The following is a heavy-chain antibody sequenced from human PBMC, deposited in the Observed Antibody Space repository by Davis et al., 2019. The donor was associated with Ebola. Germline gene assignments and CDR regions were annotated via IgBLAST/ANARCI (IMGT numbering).Heavy chain of an antibody. CDR3: ARGRVVVPAAPGYYYYYYMDV. CDR1: RGTFSSYA. Sequence: SSVTVSCKASRGTFSSYAISWVRQAPGQGLEWMGGIIPIFGTANYAQKFQGRVTITADESTSTAYMELSSLRSEDTAVYYCARGRVVVPAAPGYYYYYYMDVWGKGTTVTVSS. J-gene: IGHJ6*03. CDR2: IIPIFGTA. V-gene: IGHV1-69*13. D-gene: IGHD2-2*01.